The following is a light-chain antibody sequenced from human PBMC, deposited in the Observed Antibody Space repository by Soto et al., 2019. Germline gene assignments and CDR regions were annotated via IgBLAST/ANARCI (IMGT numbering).Light chain of an antibody. CDR3: QQYYNTPFT. CDR1: QSVLFSPNNKDH. CDR2: RAS. V-gene: IGKV4-1*01. J-gene: IGKJ3*01. Sequence: DIVMTQSPDSLAVSLGERATIKCKASQSVLFSPNNKDHLAWYQQKPGQPPKLLIYRASTRESEVPDRFSGSGSGTDFTLTISSLQAEDVAVYYCQQYYNTPFTFGPGTKVDIK.